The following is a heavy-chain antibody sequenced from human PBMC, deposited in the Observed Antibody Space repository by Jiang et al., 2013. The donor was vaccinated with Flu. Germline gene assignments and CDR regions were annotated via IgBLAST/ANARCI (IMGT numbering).Heavy chain of an antibody. D-gene: IGHD2-2*01. CDR1: GGSISSSSYY. J-gene: IGHJ4*02. CDR3: ARLVKDIVVVPASNFDY. V-gene: IGHV4-39*01. Sequence: VSGGSISSSSYYWGWIRQPPGKGLEWIGSIYYSGSTYYNPSLKSRVTISVDTSKNQFSLKLSSVTAADTAVYYCARLVKDIVVVPASNFDYWGQGTLVTVSS. CDR2: IYYSGST.